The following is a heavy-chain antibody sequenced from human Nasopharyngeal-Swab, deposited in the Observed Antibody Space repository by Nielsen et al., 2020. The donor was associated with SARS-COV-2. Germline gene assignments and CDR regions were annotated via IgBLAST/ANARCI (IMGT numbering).Heavy chain of an antibody. D-gene: IGHD5-12*01. V-gene: IGHV1-69*13. CDR2: IIPIFGTA. CDR1: VGTFSSYA. J-gene: IGHJ4*02. CDR3: ARKTSGYSGYDD. Sequence: SVNVSCKASVGTFSSYAISWVRQAPGQGLEWMGGIIPIFGTAKYAQKFQGRVTITADESTITAYIELSSLRSEDTDVYYCARKTSGYSGYDDWGQGTLVTVSS.